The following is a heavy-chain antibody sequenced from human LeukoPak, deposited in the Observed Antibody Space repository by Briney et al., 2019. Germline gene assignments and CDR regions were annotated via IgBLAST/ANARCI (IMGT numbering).Heavy chain of an antibody. CDR2: IGGSGGST. J-gene: IGHJ4*02. CDR1: GFTFSSYA. V-gene: IGHV3-23*01. CDR3: AKASSGWYFDPFDY. Sequence: PGGSLRLSCAAPGFTFSSYAMSWVRQAPGKGLEWVSSIGGSGGSTYYADSVKGRFTISRDNSKNTLFLQMNSLRAEDTAVFYCAKASSGWYFDPFDYWGQGTLVTVSS. D-gene: IGHD6-19*01.